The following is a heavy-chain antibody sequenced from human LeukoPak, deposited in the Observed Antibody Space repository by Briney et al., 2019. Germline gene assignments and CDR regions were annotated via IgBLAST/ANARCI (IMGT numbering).Heavy chain of an antibody. Sequence: SETLSLTCTVSGGSISSSSYYWGWIRQPPGKGLEWIGSIHYSGSTNYNPSLKSRVTISVDTSKNQFSLKLSSVTAADTAVYYCARVGYCSSSSCYGNWFDPWGQGTLVTVSS. D-gene: IGHD2-2*01. CDR3: ARVGYCSSSSCYGNWFDP. CDR1: GGSISSSSYY. V-gene: IGHV4-39*07. CDR2: IHYSGST. J-gene: IGHJ5*02.